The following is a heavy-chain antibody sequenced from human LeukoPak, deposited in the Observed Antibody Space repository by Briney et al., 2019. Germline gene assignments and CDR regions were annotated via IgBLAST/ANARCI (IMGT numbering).Heavy chain of an antibody. D-gene: IGHD3-16*01. CDR2: IYYSGST. Sequence: SETLSLTCTVSGGSISSSSYYWGWIRQPPGKGLEWIGTIYYSGSTYYNPSLKSRVTISVDTSKNQFSLKLSSVTAADTAVYYCASIPAVTTFGVCFDYWGQGTLVTVSS. J-gene: IGHJ4*02. CDR3: ASIPAVTTFGVCFDY. CDR1: GGSISSSSYY. V-gene: IGHV4-39*07.